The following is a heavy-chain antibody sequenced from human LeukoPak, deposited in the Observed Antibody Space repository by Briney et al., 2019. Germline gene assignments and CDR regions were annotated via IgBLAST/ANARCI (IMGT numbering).Heavy chain of an antibody. V-gene: IGHV4-59*01. Sequence: KPSETLSLTCTVSGGSISSYYWSWIRQPPGKGLERIGYIYYSGSTNYDPSLKSRVTISVDTYKNQFSLKLSSVTAADTAVYYCAREDTAKDAFDIWGQGTMVTVSS. J-gene: IGHJ3*02. CDR1: GGSISSYY. CDR2: IYYSGST. CDR3: AREDTAKDAFDI. D-gene: IGHD5-18*01.